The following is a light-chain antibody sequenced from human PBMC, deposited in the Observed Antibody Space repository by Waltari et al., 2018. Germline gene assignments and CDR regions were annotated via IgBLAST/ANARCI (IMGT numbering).Light chain of an antibody. V-gene: IGKV1-39*01. CDR2: AAS. CDR3: QQSYTTVRT. Sequence: DIHMTQSPSSLSASVGDGVTITCRASQSITDSLNWYQQKPGKAPKLLIYAASNLQNGVPSRFSGSGSGTDFTLTINSLQPEDFAAYYCQQSYTTVRTFGLGTEVEI. CDR1: QSITDS. J-gene: IGKJ1*01.